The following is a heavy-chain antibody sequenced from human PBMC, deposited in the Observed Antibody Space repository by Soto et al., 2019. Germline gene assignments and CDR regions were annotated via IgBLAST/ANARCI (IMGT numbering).Heavy chain of an antibody. J-gene: IGHJ4*02. Sequence: QVQLVQSGAEVKKPGSSVKVSCKASGGTFSSYAISWVRQAPGQGLEWMGGIIPIFGTANYAQKFQGRVTITADESTSTAYMELSSLRAEDTAVYYCARSLGIAVAGSPYYFDYWGQGTLVPVSS. CDR1: GGTFSSYA. CDR3: ARSLGIAVAGSPYYFDY. V-gene: IGHV1-69*01. CDR2: IIPIFGTA. D-gene: IGHD6-19*01.